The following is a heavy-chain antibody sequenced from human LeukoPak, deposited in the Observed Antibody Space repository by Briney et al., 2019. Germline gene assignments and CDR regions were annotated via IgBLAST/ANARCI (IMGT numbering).Heavy chain of an antibody. D-gene: IGHD3-22*01. V-gene: IGHV4-59*01. CDR1: GGPISSYY. CDR3: ARVGMYDSSGYYSIGLNY. J-gene: IGHJ4*02. CDR2: IYYSGST. Sequence: SETLSLTCTVSGGPISSYYWSWIRQPPGKGLEWIGYIYYSGSTNYNPSLKSRVTISVDTSKNQFSLKLSSVTAADTAVYYCARVGMYDSSGYYSIGLNYWGQGTLVTVSS.